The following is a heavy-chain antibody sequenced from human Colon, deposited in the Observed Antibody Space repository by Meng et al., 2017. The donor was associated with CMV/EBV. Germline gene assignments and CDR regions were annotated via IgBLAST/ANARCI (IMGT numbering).Heavy chain of an antibody. CDR2: IRDDGGEK. CDR1: GFTFSNYW. CDR3: ARSHVVPCDS. V-gene: IGHV3-7*01. Sequence: GESLKISCAASGFTFSNYWMTWVRQAPGKGLEWVANIRDDGGEKYYVDSVKGRFTISRDNAKNSLFLQMNTLRAEDTAVYYCARSHVVPCDSWGQGALVTVSS. J-gene: IGHJ4*02. D-gene: IGHD2-15*01.